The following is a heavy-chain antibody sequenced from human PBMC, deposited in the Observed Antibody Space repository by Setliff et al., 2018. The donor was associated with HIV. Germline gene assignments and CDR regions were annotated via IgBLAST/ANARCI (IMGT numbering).Heavy chain of an antibody. Sequence: PGGSLRLSCAASGFIFSTFPMHWVRQAPGKGLEWVAFMSGDANSQYYADSVRGRFTISRDNSKNTVYLQMNSLTTEDKAVYYCARDRNCGNGCYSSADHWGLGTLGTVSS. V-gene: IGHV3-30*01. CDR3: ARDRNCGNGCYSSADH. J-gene: IGHJ4*02. CDR2: MSGDANSQ. D-gene: IGHD2-21*01. CDR1: GFIFSTFP.